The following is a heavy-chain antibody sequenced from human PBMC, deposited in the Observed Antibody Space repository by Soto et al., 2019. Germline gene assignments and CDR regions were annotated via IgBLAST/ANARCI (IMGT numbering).Heavy chain of an antibody. V-gene: IGHV4-39*01. J-gene: IGHJ6*02. CDR2: IYYSGST. CDR1: GGSISSSSYY. CDR3: ARWGSGWYYYYYGMDV. D-gene: IGHD6-19*01. Sequence: SETLSLTCTVSGGSISSSSYYWGWIRQPPGKGLEWIGSIYYSGSTYYNPSLKSRVTISVDTSKNQFSLKLSSVTAADTAVYYCARWGSGWYYYYYGMDVWGQGTTVTVSS.